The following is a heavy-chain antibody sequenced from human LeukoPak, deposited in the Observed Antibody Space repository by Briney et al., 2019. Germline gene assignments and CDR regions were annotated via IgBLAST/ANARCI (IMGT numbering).Heavy chain of an antibody. Sequence: PGGSPRLSCAASGFTFSSYWTHWVRQAPGKGLVWVSRINSDGSSTSYADSVKGRFTISRDNAKNTLYLQMNSLRAEDTAVYYCARETPYYPGSTGDSSGWEFDYWGQGTLVTVSS. CDR1: GFTFSSYW. J-gene: IGHJ4*02. CDR2: INSDGSST. V-gene: IGHV3-74*01. D-gene: IGHD6-19*01. CDR3: ARETPYYPGSTGDSSGWEFDY.